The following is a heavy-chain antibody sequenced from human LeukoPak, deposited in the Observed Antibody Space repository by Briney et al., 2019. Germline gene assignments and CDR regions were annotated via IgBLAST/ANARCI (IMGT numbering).Heavy chain of an antibody. CDR1: GFTFSSYG. D-gene: IGHD6-13*01. CDR2: IRYDGSNK. V-gene: IGHV3-30*02. Sequence: GGSLRLSCAASGFTFSSYGMHWVRQAPGKGLEWVAFIRYDGSNKYYADSVKGRFTISRDNSKNTLYLQMNSLRAEDTAVYYCAKDYSSSWYPDYFDYWGQGTLVTVSS. CDR3: AKDYSSSWYPDYFDY. J-gene: IGHJ4*02.